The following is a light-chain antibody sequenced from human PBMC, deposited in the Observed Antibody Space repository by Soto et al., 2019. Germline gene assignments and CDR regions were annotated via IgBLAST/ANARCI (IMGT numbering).Light chain of an antibody. Sequence: EIVLTQSPATLSLSPGERATLACRASQSVSGYLAWYQQKPGQAPRLLIHDASNRATGIPARFSGSGSGTDFTLAISSLEPEDFAVYYCQQRRSWHPLTFGGGTKVEIK. J-gene: IGKJ4*01. V-gene: IGKV3-11*01. CDR2: DAS. CDR1: QSVSGY. CDR3: QQRRSWHPLT.